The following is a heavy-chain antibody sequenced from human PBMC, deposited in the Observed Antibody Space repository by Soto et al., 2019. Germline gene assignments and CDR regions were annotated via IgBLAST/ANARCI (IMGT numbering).Heavy chain of an antibody. J-gene: IGHJ4*02. D-gene: IGHD6-19*01. CDR1: GYTFSGFY. CDR3: ASAAVTGTAGLDF. V-gene: IGHV1-2*02. CDR2: INPNSGGT. Sequence: ASVKVSCKASGYTFSGFYMHWVRQAPGQGLEWMGWINPNSGGTKSAEKFQGRVTMTRDTSISTACMELSRLTSDDTAVYYCASAAVTGTAGLDFWGQGTHVTVSS.